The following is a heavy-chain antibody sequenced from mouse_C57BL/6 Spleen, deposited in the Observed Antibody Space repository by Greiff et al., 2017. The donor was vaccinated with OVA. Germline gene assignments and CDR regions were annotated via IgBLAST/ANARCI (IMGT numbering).Heavy chain of an antibody. V-gene: IGHV5-17*01. J-gene: IGHJ4*01. CDR3: ARRGITTVGYAMDY. CDR1: GFTFSDYG. CDR2: ISSGSSTI. D-gene: IGHD1-1*01. Sequence: EVMVVESGGGLVKPGGSLKLSCAASGFTFSDYGMHWVRQAPEKGLEWVAYISSGSSTIYYADTVKGRFTISRDNAKNTLFLQMTSLRSEDTAMYYCARRGITTVGYAMDYWGQGTSVTVSS.